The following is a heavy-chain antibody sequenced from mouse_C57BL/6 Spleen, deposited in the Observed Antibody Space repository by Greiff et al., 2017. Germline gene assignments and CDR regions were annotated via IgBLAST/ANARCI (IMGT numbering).Heavy chain of an antibody. CDR3: TGGWLSWFAY. CDR1: GFTFSNYW. D-gene: IGHD2-3*01. Sequence: EVKLMESGGGLVQPGGSMKLSCVASGFTFSNYWMNWVRQSPEKGLEWVAQIRLKSDNYATHYAESVKGRFTISRDDSKSSVYLQMNNLRAEDTGIYYCTGGWLSWFAYWGQGTLVTVSA. J-gene: IGHJ3*01. CDR2: IRLKSDNYAT. V-gene: IGHV6-3*01.